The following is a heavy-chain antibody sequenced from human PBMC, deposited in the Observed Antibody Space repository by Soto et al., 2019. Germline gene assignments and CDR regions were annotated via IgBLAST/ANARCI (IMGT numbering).Heavy chain of an antibody. CDR1: GFTFDDYA. V-gene: IGHV3-9*01. J-gene: IGHJ3*02. D-gene: IGHD3-22*01. CDR2: ISWNSGSI. Sequence: GGSLRLSCAASGFTFDDYAMHWVRQAPGKGREWVSGISWNSGSIGYADSVKGRFTISRDNAKNSLYMQMNSRGAEDTALSCCAKDMWRYDRSGYYICGAFDIWGQETIVT. CDR3: AKDMWRYDRSGYYICGAFDI.